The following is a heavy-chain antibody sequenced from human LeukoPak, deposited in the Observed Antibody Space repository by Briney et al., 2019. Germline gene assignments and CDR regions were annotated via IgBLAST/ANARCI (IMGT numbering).Heavy chain of an antibody. CDR1: GFTFSSYA. CDR3: ARVQHQWLVGGTYDY. J-gene: IGHJ4*02. CDR2: ISYDGSNK. Sequence: GGSLRLSCAASGFTFSSYAMHWVRQAPGKGLEWVAVISYDGSNKYYADSVKGRFTISRDNSKNTLYLQMNSLRAEDTAVYYCARVQHQWLVGGTYDYWGQGTLVTVSS. V-gene: IGHV3-30*04. D-gene: IGHD6-19*01.